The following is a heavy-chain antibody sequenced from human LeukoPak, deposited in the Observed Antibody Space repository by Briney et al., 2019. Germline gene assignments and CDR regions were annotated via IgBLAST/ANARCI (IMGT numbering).Heavy chain of an antibody. CDR2: ISSSSSYI. Sequence: KPGGSLRLSCAASGFTFSSYTMNWVRQGPGKGLEWVSCISSSSSYICYADSVKGRFTISRDNAKNSLYLQVNSLRAEDTAVYYCARVWLTDPKGYWGQGTLVTVSS. D-gene: IGHD3-16*01. V-gene: IGHV3-21*01. CDR3: ARVWLTDPKGY. CDR1: GFTFSSYT. J-gene: IGHJ4*02.